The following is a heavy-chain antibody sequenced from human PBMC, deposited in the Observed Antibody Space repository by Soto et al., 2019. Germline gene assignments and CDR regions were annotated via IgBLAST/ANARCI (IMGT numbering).Heavy chain of an antibody. Sequence: PGGSLRLSCAASGFTFSRYWMHWVRQAPGKGLVWVSRINSDGSSTSYADSVKGRFTISRDNAKNTLYLQMNSLRAEDTAVYYCARVFVEMATNLLDYWGQGTLVTVSS. D-gene: IGHD5-12*01. CDR2: INSDGSST. J-gene: IGHJ4*02. V-gene: IGHV3-74*01. CDR1: GFTFSRYW. CDR3: ARVFVEMATNLLDY.